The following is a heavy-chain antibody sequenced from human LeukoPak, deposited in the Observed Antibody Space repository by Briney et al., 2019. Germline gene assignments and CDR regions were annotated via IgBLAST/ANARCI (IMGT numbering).Heavy chain of an antibody. V-gene: IGHV3-23*01. Sequence: TGGSLRLSCAASGFTFSSYAMSRVRQAPGKGLEWVSVISRSGGSTYYADSVKGRFTISRDNSKNTLYLQMNSLRAEDTALYSCAKDSGGYNWAFDYWGQGNLVTVSS. CDR3: AKDSGGYNWAFDY. CDR2: ISRSGGST. D-gene: IGHD5-24*01. J-gene: IGHJ4*02. CDR1: GFTFSSYA.